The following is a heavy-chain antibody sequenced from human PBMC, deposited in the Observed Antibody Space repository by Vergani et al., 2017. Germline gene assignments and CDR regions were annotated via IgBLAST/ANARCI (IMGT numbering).Heavy chain of an antibody. CDR2: IIPIFGTA. CDR3: ATIPVRGVIITFDY. CDR1: GGTFSSYA. Sequence: QVQLVQSGAEVKKPGSSVKVSCKASGGTFSSYAISWVRQAPGQGLEWMGGIIPIFGTANYAQKFQGRVTMTEDTSTDTAYMELSSLRSEDTAVYYCATIPVRGVIITFDYWGQGTLVTVSS. D-gene: IGHD3-10*02. V-gene: IGHV1-69*06. J-gene: IGHJ4*02.